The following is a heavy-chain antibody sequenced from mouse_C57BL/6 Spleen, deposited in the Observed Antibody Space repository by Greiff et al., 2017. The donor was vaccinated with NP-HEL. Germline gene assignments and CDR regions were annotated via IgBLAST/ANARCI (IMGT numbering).Heavy chain of an antibody. J-gene: IGHJ4*01. Sequence: EVHLVESGGGLVKPGGSLKLSCAASGFTFSDYGMHWVRQAPEKGLEWVAYISSGSSTIYYADTVKGLFTISRDNAKNTLFLQMTSLRAEDTAMYYCARGDWDDAMDYWGQGTSVTVSS. CDR3: ARGDWDDAMDY. D-gene: IGHD4-1*01. CDR1: GFTFSDYG. CDR2: ISSGSSTI. V-gene: IGHV5-17*01.